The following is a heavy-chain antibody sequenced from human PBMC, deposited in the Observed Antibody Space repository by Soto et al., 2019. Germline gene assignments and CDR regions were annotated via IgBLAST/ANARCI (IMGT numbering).Heavy chain of an antibody. CDR2: IYWDDDK. V-gene: IGHV2-5*02. J-gene: IGHJ2*01. CDR3: AHRGGGIVDWYFDL. D-gene: IGHD1-26*01. Sequence: QITLNESGPTLVKPTQTLTLTCTFSGFSLGTYGVGVGWIRQPPGKALEWLALIYWDDDKRYSPSLKSRLTITKDPSKGQVFLTLTNMDPVDTATYYCAHRGGGIVDWYFDLWGRGTPVIVSS. CDR1: GFSLGTYGVG.